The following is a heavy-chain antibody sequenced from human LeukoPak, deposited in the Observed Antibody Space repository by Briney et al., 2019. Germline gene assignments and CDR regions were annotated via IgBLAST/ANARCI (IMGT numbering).Heavy chain of an antibody. J-gene: IGHJ4*02. V-gene: IGHV3-23*01. CDR1: GFTFSSYA. D-gene: IGHD3-22*01. CDR2: ISGSGGST. CDR3: AKGWSSGYYYAVEC. Sequence: GGSLRLSCAASGFTFSSYAMSWVRQAPGKGLEWVSAISGSGGSTYYADSVKGRFTISRDNSKNTLYLQMNSLRDEDTAVYYCAKGWSSGYYYAVECWGQGTLVTVSS.